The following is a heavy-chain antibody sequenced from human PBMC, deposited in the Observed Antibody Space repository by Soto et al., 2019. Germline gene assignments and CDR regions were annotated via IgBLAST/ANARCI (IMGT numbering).Heavy chain of an antibody. D-gene: IGHD6-6*01. V-gene: IGHV3-21*01. Sequence: GGSLRLSCAASGFTFSSYSMNWVRQAPGKGLEWVSSISSSSSYIYYADSVKGRFTISRDNAKNSLYLQMNSLRAEDTAVYYCARRSSSSVYYYGMDVWGQGTTVTVSS. J-gene: IGHJ6*02. CDR1: GFTFSSYS. CDR3: ARRSSSSVYYYGMDV. CDR2: ISSSSSYI.